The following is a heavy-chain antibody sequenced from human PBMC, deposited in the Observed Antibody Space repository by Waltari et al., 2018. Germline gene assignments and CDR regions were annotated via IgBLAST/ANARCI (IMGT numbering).Heavy chain of an antibody. CDR3: ARHSSGYYFDL. CDR1: GFTFNKFE. V-gene: IGHV3-48*03. CDR2: ISSSGCMT. J-gene: IGHJ4*01. Sequence: EVQLVESGGGSAQPGGSLRLSCGASGFTFNKFEMTWVRQAPGKGLGWVSYISSSGCMTYYADSVKGRFTISRDNAKNSLYLQMNTVRAEDTAVYYCARHSSGYYFDLWGPGTLVTVSS. D-gene: IGHD5-18*01.